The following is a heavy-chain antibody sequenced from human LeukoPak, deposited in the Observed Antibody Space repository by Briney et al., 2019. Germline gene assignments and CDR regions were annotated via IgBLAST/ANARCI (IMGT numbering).Heavy chain of an antibody. V-gene: IGHV3-23*01. CDR3: ERDPSEYEWQRGWYRDF. J-gene: IGHJ4*02. Sequence: GGSLRLSCAASEFTFTSYVLSWVRQAPGKGLEWVSTINNRADETHYADFVRGRFFISRDNSNSRLTLHMNNLRVEDTAVYYCERDPSEYEWQRGWYRDFWGQGSQVTVSS. CDR1: EFTFTSYV. CDR2: INNRADET. D-gene: IGHD6-19*01.